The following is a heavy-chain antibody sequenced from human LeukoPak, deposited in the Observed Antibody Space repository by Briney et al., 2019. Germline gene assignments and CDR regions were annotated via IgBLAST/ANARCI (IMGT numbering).Heavy chain of an antibody. Sequence: SETLSLTCTASGGSISSYYWSWIRQPPGKGLEWIGYIYYSGSTNYNPSLKSRVTISVDTSKNQFSLKLSSVTAADTAVYYCARQNTATAFDYFDYWGQGTLVTVSS. CDR3: ARQNTATAFDYFDY. J-gene: IGHJ4*02. CDR1: GGSISSYY. V-gene: IGHV4-59*08. D-gene: IGHD5-18*01. CDR2: IYYSGST.